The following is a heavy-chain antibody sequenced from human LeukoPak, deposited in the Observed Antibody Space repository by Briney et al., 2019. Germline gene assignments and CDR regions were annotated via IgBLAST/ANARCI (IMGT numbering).Heavy chain of an antibody. D-gene: IGHD3-3*01. Sequence: SQTLSLTCTVSGGSISSGGYYWSWIRQDPGKGLEWIGNIYYSGSAYYNPSLKSRVTISVDTSKNQFSLKLSSVTAADTAVYYCARTLWSGYSTDWFDPWGQGTLVTVSS. CDR1: GGSISSGGYY. V-gene: IGHV4-31*03. J-gene: IGHJ5*02. CDR3: ARTLWSGYSTDWFDP. CDR2: IYYSGSA.